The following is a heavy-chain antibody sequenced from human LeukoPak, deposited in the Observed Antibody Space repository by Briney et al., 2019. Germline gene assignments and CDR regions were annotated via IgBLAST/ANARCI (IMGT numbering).Heavy chain of an antibody. CDR3: ARDSSHRVAGSWRYYYYYMGV. CDR1: GFTFSSYW. D-gene: IGHD6-19*01. J-gene: IGHJ6*03. Sequence: TGGSLRLSCAASGFTFSSYWMSWVRQAPGKGLEWVANIKQDGSEKYYVDSVKGRFTISRDNAKNSLYLQMNSLRAEDTAVYYCARDSSHRVAGSWRYYYYYMGVWGKGTTVTVSS. CDR2: IKQDGSEK. V-gene: IGHV3-7*01.